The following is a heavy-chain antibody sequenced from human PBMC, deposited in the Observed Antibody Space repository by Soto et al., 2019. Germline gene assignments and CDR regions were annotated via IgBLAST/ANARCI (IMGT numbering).Heavy chain of an antibody. Sequence: SETLSLTCTVSGGTISSYYWSWIRQPPGKGLEWIGYIYYSGSTNYNPSLKSRVTISVDTSKNQFSLKLSSVTAADTAVYYCARGKVYCGGDCYRGEFDYWGQGTLVTVSS. V-gene: IGHV4-59*01. D-gene: IGHD2-21*02. CDR3: ARGKVYCGGDCYRGEFDY. J-gene: IGHJ4*02. CDR1: GGTISSYY. CDR2: IYYSGST.